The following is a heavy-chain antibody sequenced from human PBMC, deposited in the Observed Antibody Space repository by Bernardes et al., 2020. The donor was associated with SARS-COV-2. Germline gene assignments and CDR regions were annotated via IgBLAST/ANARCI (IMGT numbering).Heavy chain of an antibody. CDR2: FSDGGLST. CDR1: GFTFSNYA. Sequence: GGSLRLSCVVSGFTFSNYAMNWVRQAPGKGLEWVSGFSDGGLSTYYADSVKGRFTISRDSSKNTLYLQMNSLRHDDTAVYYCATEGLVVMDGYFALWGRGTLVSVSS. V-gene: IGHV3-23*01. J-gene: IGHJ2*01. CDR3: ATEGLVVMDGYFAL. D-gene: IGHD2-21*01.